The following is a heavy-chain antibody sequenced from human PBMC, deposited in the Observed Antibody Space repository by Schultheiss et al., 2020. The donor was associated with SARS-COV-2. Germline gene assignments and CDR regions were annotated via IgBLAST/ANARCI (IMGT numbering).Heavy chain of an antibody. V-gene: IGHV1-2*04. Sequence: ASVKVSCKASGYTFTGYYMHWVRQAPGQGLEWMGWINPNSGGTNFAQKFQGWVTMTRDTSISTAYMELSRLRSDDTAVYYCARDDAIFGVVIIQYYGMDVWGQGTTVTVSS. CDR1: GYTFTGYY. CDR2: INPNSGGT. CDR3: ARDDAIFGVVIIQYYGMDV. D-gene: IGHD3-3*01. J-gene: IGHJ6*02.